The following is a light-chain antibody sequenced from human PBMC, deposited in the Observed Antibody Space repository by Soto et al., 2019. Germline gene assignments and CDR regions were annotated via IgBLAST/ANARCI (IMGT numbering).Light chain of an antibody. CDR3: TSYTSGNPWV. CDR1: STDIGYYNY. CDR2: EVT. Sequence: QSVLTQPASVSGSPGQSITISCTGTSTDIGYYNYVSWYQQHPGKGPKLMVYEVTNRPSGVSNRVSGSKSGNTASLTISGLQAEDEADYYCTSYTSGNPWVFGGGTKLTVL. V-gene: IGLV2-14*01. J-gene: IGLJ3*02.